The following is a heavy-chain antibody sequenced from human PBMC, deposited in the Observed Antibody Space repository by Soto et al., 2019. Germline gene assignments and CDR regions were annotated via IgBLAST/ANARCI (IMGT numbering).Heavy chain of an antibody. CDR1: GGSISSYY. CDR3: ARFPDYGYYEGP. CDR2: IYDSGTT. Sequence: SETLSLTCTVSGGSISSYYWSWIRQPPGKGLEWIGYIYDSGTTNYNPSLKSRVTISVDTSKNQFSLKLSSVTAADTAVYYCARFPDYGYYEGPWGQGTLVTVSS. V-gene: IGHV4-59*08. D-gene: IGHD4-17*01. J-gene: IGHJ4*02.